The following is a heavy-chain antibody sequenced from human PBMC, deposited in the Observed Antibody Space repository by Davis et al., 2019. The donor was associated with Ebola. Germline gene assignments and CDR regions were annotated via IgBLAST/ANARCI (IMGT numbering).Heavy chain of an antibody. CDR1: GFTFSSYA. Sequence: PGGSLRLSCATSGFTFSSYAMSWVRQAPGKGLEWVSAISGSGGSTYYADSVKGRFTISRDNSKNTLYLQMNSLRAEDTAVYYCAKRVVGYYGMDVWGQGTTVTVSS. D-gene: IGHD3-16*01. V-gene: IGHV3-23*01. CDR2: ISGSGGST. J-gene: IGHJ6*02. CDR3: AKRVVGYYGMDV.